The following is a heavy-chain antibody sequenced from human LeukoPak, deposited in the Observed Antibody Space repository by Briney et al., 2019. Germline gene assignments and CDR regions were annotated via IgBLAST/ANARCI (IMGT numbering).Heavy chain of an antibody. CDR2: IFYSGST. J-gene: IGHJ1*01. CDR3: ARGNSYYDSSGYFPWESFQH. V-gene: IGHV4-59*01. D-gene: IGHD3-22*01. Sequence: SETLSLTCTVSGGSISTYYWSWIRQPPGKGLEWIGYIFYSGSTNYNPSLKSRATISVDTSKDQFSLKLSSVTAADTALYYCARGNSYYDSSGYFPWESFQHWGEGTLVTVSS. CDR1: GGSISTYY.